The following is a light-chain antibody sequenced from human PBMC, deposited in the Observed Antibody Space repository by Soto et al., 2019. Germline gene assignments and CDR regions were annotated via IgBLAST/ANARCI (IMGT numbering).Light chain of an antibody. Sequence: QSALTQPASVSGSPGQSITISCTGTSSDVGGYNYVSWYQQHPGKVPKRIIYDVNSRPSGVSYRFSGSKSGNTASLTTSGLQAEDEADYSCSSYTLISTQVFGEGTKSPS. J-gene: IGLJ3*02. CDR3: SSYTLISTQV. CDR1: SSDVGGYNY. V-gene: IGLV2-14*01. CDR2: DVN.